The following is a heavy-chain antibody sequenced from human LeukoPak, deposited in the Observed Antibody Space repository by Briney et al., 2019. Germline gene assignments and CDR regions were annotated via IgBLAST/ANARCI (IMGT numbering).Heavy chain of an antibody. D-gene: IGHD3-16*02. J-gene: IGHJ4*02. CDR1: GFTFSIYW. V-gene: IGHV3-7*01. CDR3: ARDLSEFDY. Sequence: GGSLRLSCAASGFTFSIYWMSWVRQAPGKGLEWVDNIKQDGGEKDYVDSVKGRFTISRDNAKNSLYLQMNSLRAEDTAVYYCARDLSEFDYWGQGTLVTVSS. CDR2: IKQDGGEK.